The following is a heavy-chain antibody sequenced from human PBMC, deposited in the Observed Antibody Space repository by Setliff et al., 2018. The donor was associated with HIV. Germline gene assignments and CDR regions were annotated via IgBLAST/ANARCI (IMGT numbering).Heavy chain of an antibody. V-gene: IGHV4-61*09. CDR1: GASITSGSYY. D-gene: IGHD3-22*01. CDR3: ARDDSGYYYDY. CDR2: IYSRGPT. Sequence: SETLSLTCNVSGASITSGSYYWSWIRRPAGKGLEWIGHIYSRGPTNYNPSLRSRVIISVDTSKNQLSLSLSSVTAADTAVYYCARDDSGYYYDYWGQGKLVTVSS. J-gene: IGHJ4*02.